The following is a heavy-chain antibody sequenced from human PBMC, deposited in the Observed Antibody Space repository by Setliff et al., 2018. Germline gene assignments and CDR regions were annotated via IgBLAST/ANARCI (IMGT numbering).Heavy chain of an antibody. CDR2: IYNSGNT. CDR3: ARTLYDYDILTGPGYYFDY. J-gene: IGHJ4*02. D-gene: IGHD3-9*01. CDR1: GGSISNANW. Sequence: PSETLSLTCAVSGGSISNANWWSWVRQPPGKGLEWIGEIYNSGNTNYNPSLKSRVTISVDTSKSQFSLKLSSVTAADTAVYYCARTLYDYDILTGPGYYFDYWGQGTLVTVSS. V-gene: IGHV4-4*02.